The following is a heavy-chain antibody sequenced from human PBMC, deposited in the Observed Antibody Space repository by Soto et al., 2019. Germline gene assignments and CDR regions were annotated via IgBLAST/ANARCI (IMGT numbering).Heavy chain of an antibody. CDR1: GFIFTSYS. J-gene: IGHJ6*02. CDR3: ARDSGSSSDYYGMDV. CDR2: ISSSSSYI. V-gene: IGHV3-21*01. Sequence: GGSLRLSCAASGFIFTSYSMNWVRQAPGKGLEWVSSISSSSSYIYYADSVKGRFTISRDNAKDSLYLQMSSLRAEDTAVYYCARDSGSSSDYYGMDVWGQGTTVTVSS. D-gene: IGHD6-13*01.